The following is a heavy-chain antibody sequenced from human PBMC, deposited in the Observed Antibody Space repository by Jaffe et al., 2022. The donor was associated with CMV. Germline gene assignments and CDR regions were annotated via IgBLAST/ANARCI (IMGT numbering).Heavy chain of an antibody. V-gene: IGHV5-10-1*03. CDR1: GYSFTSYW. CDR2: IDPSDSYT. CDR3: ARRGLGFGEFLYYYYYMDV. J-gene: IGHJ6*03. D-gene: IGHD3-10*01. Sequence: EVQLVQSGAEVKKPGESLRISCKGSGYSFTSYWISWVRQMPGKGLEWMGRIDPSDSYTNYSPSFQGHVTISADKSISTAYLQWSSLKASDTAMYYCARRGLGFGEFLYYYYYMDVWGKGTTVTVSS.